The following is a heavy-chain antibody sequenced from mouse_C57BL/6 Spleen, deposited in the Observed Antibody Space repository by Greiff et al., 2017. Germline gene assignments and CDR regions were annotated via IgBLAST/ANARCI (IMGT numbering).Heavy chain of an antibody. CDR3: ARSQDGYYVDYFDY. J-gene: IGHJ2*01. CDR2: IYPGSGNT. D-gene: IGHD2-3*01. V-gene: IGHV1-84*01. Sequence: VKQRPGQGLEWIGWIYPGSGNTKYNEKFKGKATLTVDTSSSTAYMQLSSLTSEDSAVYFCARSQDGYYVDYFDYWGQGTTLTVSS.